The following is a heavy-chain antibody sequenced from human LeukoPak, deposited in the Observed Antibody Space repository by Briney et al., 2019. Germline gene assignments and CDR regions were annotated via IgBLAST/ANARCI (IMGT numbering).Heavy chain of an antibody. D-gene: IGHD2-15*01. CDR1: GFTFSNSW. CDR2: IRRDGNEQ. CDR3: AKHGAYCFDT. Sequence: GGSLRLSCSASGFTFSNSWMGWVRQAPGKRLQWLANIRRDGNEQLYVDYVKGRFIISRDNDTNSLYLQMNSLRAEDTVVYYCAKHGAYCFDTWGQGALVSVSS. V-gene: IGHV3-7*01. J-gene: IGHJ4*02.